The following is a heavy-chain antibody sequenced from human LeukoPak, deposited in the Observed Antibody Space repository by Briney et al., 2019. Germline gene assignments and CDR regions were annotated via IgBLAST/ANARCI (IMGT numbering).Heavy chain of an antibody. D-gene: IGHD3-22*01. CDR3: AKRGVVIRVIRVGFHKEAYYFDS. CDR2: ISGSGGST. CDR1: GITLSNYG. V-gene: IGHV3-23*01. J-gene: IGHJ4*02. Sequence: GGSLTLSCAVSGITLSNYGMSWVRQAPGKGLEWVAGISGSGGSTNYADSVKGPFTISRDNPKNTLFLQINSLRAEDTAVYFCAKRGVVIRVIRVGFHKEAYYFDSWGQGALVTVSS.